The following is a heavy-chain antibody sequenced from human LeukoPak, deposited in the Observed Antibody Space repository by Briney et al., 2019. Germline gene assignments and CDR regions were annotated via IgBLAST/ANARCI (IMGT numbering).Heavy chain of an antibody. CDR1: GFTFDDYA. Sequence: GGSLRLSCAASGFTFDDYAMHWVRQAPGKGLEWVSGISWNSGSIGYADSVKGRFTISRDNAKNSLYLQMNSLRAEDTALYYCAKDVDYYDSSAPWDYWGQGTLVTVSS. CDR2: ISWNSGSI. D-gene: IGHD3-22*01. J-gene: IGHJ4*02. CDR3: AKDVDYYDSSAPWDY. V-gene: IGHV3-9*01.